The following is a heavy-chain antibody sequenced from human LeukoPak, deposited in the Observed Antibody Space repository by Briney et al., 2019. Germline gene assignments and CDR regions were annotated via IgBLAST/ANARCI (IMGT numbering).Heavy chain of an antibody. D-gene: IGHD6-6*01. CDR1: GYPFSSYW. J-gene: IGHJ6*03. CDR3: ARHGSRSSFYYYYMDV. V-gene: IGHV5-51*01. Sequence: GESLKISCKGSGYPFSSYWIGWVRPMPGKGLEWMWIIYPGDSDTRYSPSLQGQVTISVDTSIGTAYLQWSSLKASDTAMYYCARHGSRSSFYYYYMDVWGKGTTVTVSS. CDR2: IYPGDSDT.